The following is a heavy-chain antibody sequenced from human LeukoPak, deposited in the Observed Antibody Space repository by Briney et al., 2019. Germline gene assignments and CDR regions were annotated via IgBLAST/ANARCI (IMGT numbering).Heavy chain of an antibody. Sequence: GASVKVSCKASGYTFTSYDINWVRQATGQGLEWMGWMNPNSGNTGYAQKFQGRVTITRNTSISTAYMELSSLRSEDTAVYYCARRRITIFGVVTPDEVWFDPWGQGTLVTVSS. V-gene: IGHV1-8*01. J-gene: IGHJ5*02. D-gene: IGHD3-3*01. CDR3: ARRRITIFGVVTPDEVWFDP. CDR1: GYTFTSYD. CDR2: MNPNSGNT.